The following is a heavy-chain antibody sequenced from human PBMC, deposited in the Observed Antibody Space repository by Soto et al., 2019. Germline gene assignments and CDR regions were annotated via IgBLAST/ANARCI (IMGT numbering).Heavy chain of an antibody. Sequence: VQLVESGGGLVQPGGSLRLTCAVSGFTFSGSWMSWVRQAPGKGLEWVANVNQDGSDKNYVDSVKGRFTISRDNAKNELYLQMNSLRVEDGAVFYCVRGGGNFDYWGQGSLVTVSS. CDR2: VNQDGSDK. J-gene: IGHJ4*02. CDR3: VRGGGNFDY. V-gene: IGHV3-7*04. CDR1: GFTFSGSW. D-gene: IGHD3-16*01.